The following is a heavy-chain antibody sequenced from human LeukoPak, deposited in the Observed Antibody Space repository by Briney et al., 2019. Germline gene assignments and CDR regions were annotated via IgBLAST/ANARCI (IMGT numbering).Heavy chain of an antibody. V-gene: IGHV3-23*01. CDR1: GFTFSSYA. D-gene: IGHD2/OR15-2a*01. J-gene: IGHJ4*02. CDR3: AANRGSFDY. Sequence: GGSLRLSCAASGFTFSSYAMSWVRQPPGKGLEWVSAISGSGGSTYYAASVKGRFTIARANSKNTPYLQRTSPTAEDTAVYYCAANRGSFDYWGQGALVSVSS. CDR2: ISGSGGST.